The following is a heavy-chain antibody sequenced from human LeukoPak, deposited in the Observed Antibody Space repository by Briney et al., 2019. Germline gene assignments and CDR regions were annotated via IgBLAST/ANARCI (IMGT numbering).Heavy chain of an antibody. Sequence: GGSLRLSCAASGFTFSSYSMNWVRQAPGKGLEWVSYISSSSSTIYYADSVKGRFTISRDNAKNSLYLQMNSLRAEDMAVYYCAREARGSELVGAALYYYYYGMDVWGQGTTVTVSS. CDR2: ISSSSSTI. J-gene: IGHJ6*02. CDR3: AREARGSELVGAALYYYYYGMDV. CDR1: GFTFSSYS. V-gene: IGHV3-48*01. D-gene: IGHD1-26*01.